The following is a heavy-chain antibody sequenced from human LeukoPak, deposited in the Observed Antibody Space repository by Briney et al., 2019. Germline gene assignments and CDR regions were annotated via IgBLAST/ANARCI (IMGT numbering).Heavy chain of an antibody. CDR2: ISSSSRYI. CDR3: ARGSSWSEGVYYFDY. D-gene: IGHD6-13*01. J-gene: IGHJ4*02. V-gene: IGHV3-21*01. Sequence: GGSLRLSCTASGFTFSSYSMNWVRQAPGKGLEWVSSISSSSRYIYYADSVKGRFAMSRDNAKNSLYLQMNSLRAGDTAVYYCARGSSWSEGVYYFDYWGQGTLVTVSS. CDR1: GFTFSSYS.